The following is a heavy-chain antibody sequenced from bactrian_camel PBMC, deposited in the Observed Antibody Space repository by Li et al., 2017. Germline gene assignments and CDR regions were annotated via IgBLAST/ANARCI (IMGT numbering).Heavy chain of an antibody. CDR3: AARPLGGLITTMVLWRGVGA. CDR2: ISLSGSE. V-gene: IGHV3S55*01. Sequence: HVQLVESGGGSVQAGGSLRLSCTTSGFSFADSDMGWYRHSPGQECELVSTISLSGSEYYAESVKGRSTISQDKAKNTLYLQMNSLEPEDTAMYYCAARPLGGLITTMVLWRGVGAWGQGTQVTVS. CDR1: GFSFADSD. D-gene: IGHD4*01. J-gene: IGHJ6*01.